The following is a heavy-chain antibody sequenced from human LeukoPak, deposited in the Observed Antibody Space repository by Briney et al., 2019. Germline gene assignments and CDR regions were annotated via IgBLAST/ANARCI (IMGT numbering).Heavy chain of an antibody. CDR1: GFIFSNYA. J-gene: IGHJ4*02. V-gene: IGHV3-15*01. CDR3: TTVVGYSGYDSLFDY. CDR2: IKSKTDGGTT. Sequence: AGGSLRLSCVGSGFIFSNYALSWVRQAPGKGLEWVGRIKSKTDGGTTDYAAPVKGRFTISRDDSKNTLYLQMNSLKTEDTAVYYCTTVVGYSGYDSLFDYWGQGTLVTVSS. D-gene: IGHD5-12*01.